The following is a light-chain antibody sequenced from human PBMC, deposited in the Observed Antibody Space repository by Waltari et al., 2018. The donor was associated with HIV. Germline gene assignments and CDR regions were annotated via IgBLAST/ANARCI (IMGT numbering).Light chain of an antibody. CDR3: QQYFQPPLT. Sequence: DIVMTQSPASLVVSLGGRATNTCKSSQNILYKSNSRNYVAWYQKKLGQSPTLLIYWASTRQSGVPDRFSGSVSGTNFTLTINTLQAEDVGVYYCQQYFQPPLTFGPGTKV. J-gene: IGKJ3*01. CDR1: QNILYKSNSRNY. V-gene: IGKV4-1*01. CDR2: WAS.